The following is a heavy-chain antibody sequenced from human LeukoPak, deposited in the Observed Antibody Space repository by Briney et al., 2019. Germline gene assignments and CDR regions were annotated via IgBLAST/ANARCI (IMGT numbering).Heavy chain of an antibody. J-gene: IGHJ4*02. CDR2: ISPTGSTT. CDR3: ARGPNSNWSGLDF. Sequence: GGSLRLSCTASGFSFSGHWMHWARQLPGKGLVWVSRISPTGSTTSYADSVKGRFTVSRDNAKNALYLQVNNLRAEDTAVYYCARGPNSNWSGLDFRGQGTLLTVSS. CDR1: GFSFSGHW. V-gene: IGHV3-74*01. D-gene: IGHD6-6*01.